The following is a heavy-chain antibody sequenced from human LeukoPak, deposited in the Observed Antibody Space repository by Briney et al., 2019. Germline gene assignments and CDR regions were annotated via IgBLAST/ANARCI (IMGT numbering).Heavy chain of an antibody. CDR2: IIPIFGTA. V-gene: IGHV1-69*05. CDR1: GYTFTSYG. Sequence: GASVKVSCKASGYTFTSYGISWVRQAPGQGLEWMGGIIPIFGTANYAQKFQGRVTITTDESTSTAYMELSSLRSEDTAVYYCARGDSSGYQDDAFDIWGQGTMVTVSS. CDR3: ARGDSSGYQDDAFDI. J-gene: IGHJ3*02. D-gene: IGHD3-22*01.